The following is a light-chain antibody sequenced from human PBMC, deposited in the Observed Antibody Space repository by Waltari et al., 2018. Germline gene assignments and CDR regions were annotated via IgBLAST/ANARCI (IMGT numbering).Light chain of an antibody. Sequence: QSALTQPRSVSGSPGQSVTISCTGTSSDVGYYNYVSWYQQRPGKAPRLILYDVTKRPSGVPDRFSGSKSGNTASLTISGLQAEDEADFYCCSYAGSYSLVFGGGTKLTVL. CDR1: SSDVGYYNY. V-gene: IGLV2-11*01. CDR2: DVT. J-gene: IGLJ2*01. CDR3: CSYAGSYSLV.